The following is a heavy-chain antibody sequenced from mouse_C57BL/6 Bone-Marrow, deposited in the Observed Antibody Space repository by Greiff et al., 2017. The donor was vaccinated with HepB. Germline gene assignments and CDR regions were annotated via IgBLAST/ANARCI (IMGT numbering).Heavy chain of an antibody. D-gene: IGHD2-9*01. CDR2: IDPSDSYT. CDR1: GYTFTSYW. J-gene: IGHJ3*01. V-gene: IGHV1-50*01. Sequence: VQLQQPGAELVKPGASVKLSCKASGYTFTSYWMQWVKQRPGQGLEWIGEIDPSDSYTNYNQKFKGKATLTVDTSSSTAYMQLSSLTSDDSAVYYGARAYYGYDRLAYWGQGTLVTVSA. CDR3: ARAYYGYDRLAY.